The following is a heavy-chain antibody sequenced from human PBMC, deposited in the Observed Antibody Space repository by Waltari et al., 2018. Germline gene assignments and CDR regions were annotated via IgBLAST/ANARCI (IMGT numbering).Heavy chain of an antibody. CDR1: GFTFSSYW. J-gene: IGHJ4*02. Sequence: EVQLVESGGGLVQPGGSLRLSCAASGFTFSSYWMSWVRQAPGKGVGGVAKIKQDGSEKDYGDSVKGRFTISRDNAKNSLYLQMNSLRAEDTAVYYCATMTTVTPYYFDYWGQGTLVTVSS. V-gene: IGHV3-7*01. D-gene: IGHD4-4*01. CDR2: IKQDGSEK. CDR3: ATMTTVTPYYFDY.